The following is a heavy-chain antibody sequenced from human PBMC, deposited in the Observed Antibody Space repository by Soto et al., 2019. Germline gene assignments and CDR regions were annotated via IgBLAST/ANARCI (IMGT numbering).Heavy chain of an antibody. J-gene: IGHJ4*01. CDR2: INSDGSST. CDR3: ARVNYGDYGGVYDY. Sequence: EVQLVASGGGLVQPGGSLRLSCAASGFTVSSYLMHWVRQAPGKGLVWVSRINSDGSSTSFADSVKGRFTISRDNAKNTLYLQMNSLRAEDTAVYYCARVNYGDYGGVYDYWGHGTLVTVSS. V-gene: IGHV3-74*01. CDR1: GFTVSSYL. D-gene: IGHD4-17*01.